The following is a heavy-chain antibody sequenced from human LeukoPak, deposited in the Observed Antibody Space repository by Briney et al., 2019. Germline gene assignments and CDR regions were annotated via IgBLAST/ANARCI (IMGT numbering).Heavy chain of an antibody. CDR2: ISTSSSYI. Sequence: PGGSLRLSCAASGFTFSSYSMNWVRQAPGKGLEWVSSISTSSSYIYYADSVKGRFTISRDNAKNSLYLQMNSLRAEDTAVYYCARGPKRITIFGVVSTTKFDYWGQGTLVTVSS. V-gene: IGHV3-21*01. CDR3: ARGPKRITIFGVVSTTKFDY. J-gene: IGHJ4*02. CDR1: GFTFSSYS. D-gene: IGHD3-3*01.